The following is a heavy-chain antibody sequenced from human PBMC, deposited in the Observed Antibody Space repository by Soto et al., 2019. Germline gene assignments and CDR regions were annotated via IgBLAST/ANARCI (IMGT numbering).Heavy chain of an antibody. V-gene: IGHV1-3*05. CDR3: ARGTPVWFDP. Sequence: QVQLVQSGAEEKKPGASVKVSCKASGYTFTSYAMHWVRQAPGQRLEWMGWINAGNGKTKYLQKFQGRVTITRDTSASTAYMELSSLRSEDTAVYYCARGTPVWFDPWGQGTLVTVSS. J-gene: IGHJ5*02. CDR1: GYTFTSYA. CDR2: INAGNGKT. D-gene: IGHD3-10*01.